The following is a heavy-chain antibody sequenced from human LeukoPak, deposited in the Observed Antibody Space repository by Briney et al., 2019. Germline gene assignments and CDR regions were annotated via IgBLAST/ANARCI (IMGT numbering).Heavy chain of an antibody. CDR3: ARDRYWGSGYYDNDY. V-gene: IGHV3-7*01. D-gene: IGHD3-22*01. CDR1: GFTLSSYW. J-gene: IGHJ4*02. Sequence: YPGGSLRPSCAASGFTLSSYWMSWVRQAPGKGLEWVANIKQDGSEKYYVDSVKGRFTISRDTAKNSLSLQMNSLRAEDTAVYYCARDRYWGSGYYDNDYWGQGTLVTVSS. CDR2: IKQDGSEK.